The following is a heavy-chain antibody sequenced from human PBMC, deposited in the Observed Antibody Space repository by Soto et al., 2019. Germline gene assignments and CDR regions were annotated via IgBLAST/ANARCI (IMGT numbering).Heavy chain of an antibody. CDR2: IGSSGDI. CDR1: GFTFISYD. V-gene: IGHV3-48*03. Sequence: PGGSLRLSCAASGFTFISYDMNWVRQAPGKGLEWVSYIGSSGDIFYADSVKGRFAISRDNPKNSLYLQMNSLRADDTAVYYCARDPLSYGDYAQTYWYFELWGRGTRVTVSS. D-gene: IGHD4-17*01. J-gene: IGHJ2*01. CDR3: ARDPLSYGDYAQTYWYFEL.